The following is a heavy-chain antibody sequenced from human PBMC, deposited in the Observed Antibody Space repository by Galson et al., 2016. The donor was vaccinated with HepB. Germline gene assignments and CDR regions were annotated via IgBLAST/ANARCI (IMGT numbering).Heavy chain of an antibody. J-gene: IGHJ4*02. Sequence: SLRLSCAVSGFTLTASAMNWVRQAPGKGLEWIAYIGATNGAIFYADSVKGRFTISKDNAKDSLFLQMNNLGDDDTAVYYCARVSGASWCLIDYWGQGTLVTVAS. V-gene: IGHV3-48*02. CDR2: IGATNGAI. D-gene: IGHD4/OR15-4a*01. CDR1: GFTLTASA. CDR3: ARVSGASWCLIDY.